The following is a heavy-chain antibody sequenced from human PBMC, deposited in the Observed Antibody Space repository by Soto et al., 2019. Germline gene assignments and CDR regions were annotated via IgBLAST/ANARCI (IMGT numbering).Heavy chain of an antibody. J-gene: IGHJ6*02. CDR2: INHSGST. CDR1: GGSFSGYY. D-gene: IGHD2-2*02. V-gene: IGHV4-34*01. Sequence: PSETLSLTCAVYGGSFSGYYWSWIRQPPGKGLEWIGEINHSGSTNYNPSLKCRVTISVDTSKNQFSLKLSSVTAADTAVYYCARDPKGYCSSTSCYSYYYYGMDVWGQGTTVTVSS. CDR3: ARDPKGYCSSTSCYSYYYYGMDV.